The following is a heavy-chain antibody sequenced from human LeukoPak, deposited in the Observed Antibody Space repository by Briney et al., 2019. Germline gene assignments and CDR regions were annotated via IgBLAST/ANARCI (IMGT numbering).Heavy chain of an antibody. CDR2: IYPGDSDT. V-gene: IGHV5-51*01. Sequence: GESLKISCKGSGYSFTSYWIGWVRQMPGKGLEWMGIIYPGDSDTRYSPSFQGQVTISADKSISTAYLQWSSLKASDTAMYYCARIQGYGSGSYYGEELKEYYYYGMDVWGQGTTVTVSS. D-gene: IGHD3-10*01. J-gene: IGHJ6*02. CDR3: ARIQGYGSGSYYGEELKEYYYYGMDV. CDR1: GYSFTSYW.